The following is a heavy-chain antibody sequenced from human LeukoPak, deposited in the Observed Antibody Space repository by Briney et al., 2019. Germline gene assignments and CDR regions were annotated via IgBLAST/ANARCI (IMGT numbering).Heavy chain of an antibody. J-gene: IGHJ4*02. Sequence: SETLSLTCGVSNYYISSGSYWSWIRQPPGKGLEWIGSIYHTGSAYYSSSLQSRVTISVDMSKNQFSVKLSSVTAADTAVYYCARANDRGGTSPLDYWGQGTLVTVSS. CDR1: NYYISSGSY. CDR3: ARANDRGGTSPLDY. V-gene: IGHV4-38-2*01. D-gene: IGHD2-2*01. CDR2: IYHTGSA.